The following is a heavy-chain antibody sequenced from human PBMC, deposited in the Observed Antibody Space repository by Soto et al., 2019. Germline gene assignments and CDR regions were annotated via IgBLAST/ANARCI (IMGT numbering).Heavy chain of an antibody. D-gene: IGHD3-10*01. V-gene: IGHV1-69*13. J-gene: IGHJ5*02. CDR1: GDSFGSYA. Sequence: SVKVSCKASGDSFGSYAVSWVRQAPVQWLEWMGAIIPVFGTTNYTQKFQGRVTITADDSTTTAYMELSSLRSDDTAVYYCAREPFGRFDPWGQGTLVTVSS. CDR2: IIPVFGTT. CDR3: AREPFGRFDP.